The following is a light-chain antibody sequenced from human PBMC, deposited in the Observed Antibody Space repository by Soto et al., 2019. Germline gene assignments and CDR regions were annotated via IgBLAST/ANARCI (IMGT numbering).Light chain of an antibody. V-gene: IGLV2-8*01. CDR2: EVR. CDR3: SSYAGSNTLV. CDR1: SVDVGGYNF. Sequence: QSALTQPASVSGSPGQSITISCTGTSVDVGGYNFVSWYQCRPDTAPKLIIYEVRKRPSGVPARFSGSKSGNTASLTVSGLQAEDEADYYCSSYAGSNTLVFGTGTKLTVL. J-gene: IGLJ1*01.